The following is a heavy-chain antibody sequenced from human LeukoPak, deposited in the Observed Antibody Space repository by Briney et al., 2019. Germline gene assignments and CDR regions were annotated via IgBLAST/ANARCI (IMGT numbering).Heavy chain of an antibody. J-gene: IGHJ4*02. D-gene: IGHD6-13*01. CDR1: GYTFASYY. V-gene: IGHV1-46*01. Sequence: ASVKVSCKASGYTFASYYMHWVRQAPGQGLEWMGIINPSGGSTSYAQKFQGRVTMTRDTSTSTVYMELSSLRSEDTAVYYCARDSSSWYDARVSPFLVYWGQGTLVTVSS. CDR2: INPSGGST. CDR3: ARDSSSWYDARVSPFLVY.